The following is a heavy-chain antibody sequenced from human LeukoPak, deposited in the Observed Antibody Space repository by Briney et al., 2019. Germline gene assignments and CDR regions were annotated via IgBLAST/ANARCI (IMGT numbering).Heavy chain of an antibody. Sequence: SETLSLTCAVYGGSFSGYYWSWIRQPPGKGLEWIGEINHSGSTNYNPSLKSRVTISVDTSKNQFSLTLSSVTAADPGVYYCARLKPLVRQYCYYYMDVWGKGATVTISS. CDR3: ARLKPLVRQYCYYYMDV. CDR2: INHSGST. J-gene: IGHJ6*03. CDR1: GGSFSGYY. D-gene: IGHD3-10*01. V-gene: IGHV4-34*01.